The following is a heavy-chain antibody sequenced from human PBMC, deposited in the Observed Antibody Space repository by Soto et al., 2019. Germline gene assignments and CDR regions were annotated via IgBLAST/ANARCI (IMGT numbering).Heavy chain of an antibody. CDR3: ARVCLRGGGFITMVRGVIGVVFAY. V-gene: IGHV1-8*01. Sequence: QVQLVQSGAEVKKPGASVKVSCKASGYPFTSYDINWVRQATGQGLAWMGWMNPDRGNTGYAQKFQSRVTMTMYAAISTAYGELSSLRSEDTAVYYCARVCLRGGGFITMVRGVIGVVFAYWGQGTLVTVSS. J-gene: IGHJ4*02. D-gene: IGHD3-10*01. CDR2: MNPDRGNT. CDR1: GYPFTSYD.